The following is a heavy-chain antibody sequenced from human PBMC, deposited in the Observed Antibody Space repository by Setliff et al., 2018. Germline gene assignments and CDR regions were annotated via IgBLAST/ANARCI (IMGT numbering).Heavy chain of an antibody. CDR2: THTDGITI. Sequence: PGGSLRLSCEASGFTFRTYEMIWVRQALGKGLERVSKTHTDGITIYSDSVRGRFTISRDSAKNSLHLQMTSLSAEDTAVYYCAGRLPYFGMDVWGQGTTVTISS. J-gene: IGHJ6*02. D-gene: IGHD2-15*01. V-gene: IGHV3-48*03. CDR1: GFTFRTYE. CDR3: AGRLPYFGMDV.